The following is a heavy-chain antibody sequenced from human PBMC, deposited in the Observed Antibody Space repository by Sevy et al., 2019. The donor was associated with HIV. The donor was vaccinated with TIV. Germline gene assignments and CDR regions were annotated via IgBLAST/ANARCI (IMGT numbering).Heavy chain of an antibody. J-gene: IGHJ5*02. CDR1: GFTFSSYG. D-gene: IGHD3-10*01. Sequence: GGSLRLSCAASGFTFSSYGMHWVRQAPGKGLEWVALIWYDGSNKNYADSMKGRFTISRDNSKNTLYLQVNSLRAEDTAVYYCARESREFRFDPWGQGTLVTVSS. V-gene: IGHV3-33*01. CDR2: IWYDGSNK. CDR3: ARESREFRFDP.